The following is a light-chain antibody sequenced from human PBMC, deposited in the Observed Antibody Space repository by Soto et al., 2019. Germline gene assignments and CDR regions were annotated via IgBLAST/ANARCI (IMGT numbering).Light chain of an antibody. CDR3: TSYASGSSHVV. V-gene: IGLV2-14*01. J-gene: IGLJ2*01. CDR2: DVN. CDR1: SSDIGGYDY. Sequence: QSALTQPASLSGSPGQSITLSCTGTSSDIGGYDYVSWYQRHPGKAPKLIIYDVNNRPSGVSNRFSGSKSGNTASLTISGLRAEDEADYYCTSYASGSSHVVFGGGTKVTVL.